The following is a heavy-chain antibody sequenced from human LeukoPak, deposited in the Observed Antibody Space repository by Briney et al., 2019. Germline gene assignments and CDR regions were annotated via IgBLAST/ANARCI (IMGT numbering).Heavy chain of an antibody. V-gene: IGHV3-23*01. CDR3: AKDRRDIVVVVAAIGAFDI. J-gene: IGHJ3*02. CDR1: GFTFSSYA. D-gene: IGHD2-15*01. Sequence: GGSLRLSCAASGFTFSSYAMSWVRQAPGKGLEWVSAISGSGGSTYYADSVKGRFTISRDNSKNTLYLQMNSLRAKDTAVYYCAKDRRDIVVVVAAIGAFDIWGQGTMVTVSS. CDR2: ISGSGGST.